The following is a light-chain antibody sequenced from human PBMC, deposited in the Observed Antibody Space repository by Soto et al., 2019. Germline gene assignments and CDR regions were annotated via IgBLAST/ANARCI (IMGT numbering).Light chain of an antibody. CDR1: SSDIGHYDY. J-gene: IGLJ1*01. CDR2: HVT. V-gene: IGLV2-14*03. Sequence: QSVLTQPDSVSGSPGQSISISCTGTSSDIGHYDYVSWYQQHPVKAPKLMIYHVTYRPSGVSNRYSGSKSGNSASLTISGLQADDEADYYCCSLTTSHTYVFGSGTKVTVL. CDR3: CSLTTSHTYV.